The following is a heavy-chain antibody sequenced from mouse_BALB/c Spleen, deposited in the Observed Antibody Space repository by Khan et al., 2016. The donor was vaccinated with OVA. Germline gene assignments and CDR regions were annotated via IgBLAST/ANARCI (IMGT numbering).Heavy chain of an antibody. CDR2: IWGDGGT. D-gene: IGHD2-12*01. Sequence: QVQLKESGPGLAAPSQSLSITCTISGFSLTNYGVHWVRQPPGKGLEWLVVIWGDGGTNYNSVLKSRLTITKDNSQSQVFLKMHSLQTDDTAIYFCARQTFYRYKTMDYWGQGTSVTVSS. J-gene: IGHJ4*01. V-gene: IGHV2-6-1*01. CDR1: GFSLTNYG. CDR3: ARQTFYRYKTMDY.